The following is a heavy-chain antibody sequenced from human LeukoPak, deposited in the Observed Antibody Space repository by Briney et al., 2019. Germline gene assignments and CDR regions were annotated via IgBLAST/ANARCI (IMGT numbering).Heavy chain of an antibody. Sequence: ATVKVSCKASGGTFSSYAISWVRQAPGQGLEWMGWINTNTGNPTYAQGFTGRFVFSLDTSVSTAYLQISSLKAEDTAVYYCARVPSYSSGWKDYYYGMDVWGQGTTVTVSS. CDR1: GGTFSSYA. CDR3: ARVPSYSSGWKDYYYGMDV. CDR2: INTNTGNP. J-gene: IGHJ6*02. V-gene: IGHV7-4-1*02. D-gene: IGHD6-19*01.